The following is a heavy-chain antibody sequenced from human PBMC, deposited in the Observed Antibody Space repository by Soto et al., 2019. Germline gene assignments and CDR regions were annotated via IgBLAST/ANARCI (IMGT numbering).Heavy chain of an antibody. CDR1: GFTFSSYS. J-gene: IGHJ4*02. CDR2: ISSSSSYI. Sequence: GGSLRLSCAASGFTFSSYSMNWVRQAPGKGLEWVSSISSSSSYIYYADSVKGRFTISRDNAKNSLYLQMNSLRAEDTAVYYCAKFSAAEGAEFDYWGQGTLVTVSS. CDR3: AKFSAAEGAEFDY. V-gene: IGHV3-21*04. D-gene: IGHD2-2*01.